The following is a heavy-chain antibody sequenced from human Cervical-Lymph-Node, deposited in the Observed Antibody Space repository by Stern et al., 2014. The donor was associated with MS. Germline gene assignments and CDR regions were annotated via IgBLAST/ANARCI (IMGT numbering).Heavy chain of an antibody. CDR3: ARSDRLWGSFDY. CDR1: GASISTVGYY. J-gene: IGHJ4*02. V-gene: IGHV4-31*03. Sequence: VQLVESGPGLVKPSQTLYLTCTVSGASISTVGYYWSWIRQHPGQGLEWIAYISYIGSTYYNPSLKSRVSISADTSKNQFSLNLTSVTAADTALYYCARSDRLWGSFDYWGQGTLVAVSS. D-gene: IGHD3-16*01. CDR2: ISYIGST.